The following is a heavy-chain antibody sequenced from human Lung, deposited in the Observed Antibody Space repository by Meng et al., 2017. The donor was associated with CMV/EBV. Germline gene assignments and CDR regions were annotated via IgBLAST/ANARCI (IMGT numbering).Heavy chain of an antibody. V-gene: IGHV3-9*01. CDR1: GFTFDDYA. CDR2: ISWNSGSI. CDR3: GRLAGGSGSEG. J-gene: IGHJ4*02. Sequence: SCAASGFTFDDYAMHWVRHAPGKGLEWVSGISWNSGSIGYADSVKGRFTISRDNSKNTLYLQMNSLRAEDTAVYYCGRLAGGSGSEGWGQGTLVTVSS. D-gene: IGHD6-19*01.